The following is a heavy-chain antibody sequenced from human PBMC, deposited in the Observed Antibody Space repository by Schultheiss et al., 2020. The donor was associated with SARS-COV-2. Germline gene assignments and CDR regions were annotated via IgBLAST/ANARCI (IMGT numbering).Heavy chain of an antibody. Sequence: SETLSLTCAVYGGSFSGYYWSWIRQPPGKGLEWIGEINHSGSTNYNPSLKSRVTISVDTSKNQFFLKLTSVTAADTAVYYCARGMFSILDVWDQGTTVTVSS. CDR3: ARGMFSILDV. CDR1: GGSFSGYY. J-gene: IGHJ6*02. D-gene: IGHD3-10*02. CDR2: INHSGST. V-gene: IGHV4-34*01.